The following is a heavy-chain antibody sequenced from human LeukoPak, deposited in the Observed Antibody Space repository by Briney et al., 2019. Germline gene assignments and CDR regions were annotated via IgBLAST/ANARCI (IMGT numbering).Heavy chain of an antibody. CDR1: GYTFTGYY. CDR3: ARVPPRYCSSTSCYGDNWFDP. CDR2: INPNSGGT. Sequence: ASLKVSCKASGYTFTGYYMHWVRQAPGQGLERRGWINPNSGGTNYAQKFQGRVTMTRDTSTSTAYMELSRLRSDDTAVYYCARVPPRYCSSTSCYGDNWFDPWGQGTLVTVSS. J-gene: IGHJ5*02. V-gene: IGHV1-2*02. D-gene: IGHD2-2*01.